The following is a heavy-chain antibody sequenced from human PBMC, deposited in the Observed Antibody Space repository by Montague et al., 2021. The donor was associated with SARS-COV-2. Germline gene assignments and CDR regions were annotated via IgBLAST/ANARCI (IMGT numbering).Heavy chain of an antibody. V-gene: IGHV4-59*08. J-gene: IGHJ4*02. CDR3: ARHYSATLPAVY. CDR1: GGSISSFY. Sequence: SGTLSLTCTVSGGSISSFYWSWFRQPPGKGLEWIGYISDSGSTNYNPSLTSRVTMSVDTSKNQFSLKVNSVTAADTAVYYCARHYSATLPAVYWSQGTLVTASS. D-gene: IGHD2-15*01. CDR2: ISDSGST.